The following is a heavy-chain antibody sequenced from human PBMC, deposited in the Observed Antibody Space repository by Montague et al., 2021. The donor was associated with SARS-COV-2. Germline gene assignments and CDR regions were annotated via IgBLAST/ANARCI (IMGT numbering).Heavy chain of an antibody. CDR3: ARGSRQWLVRPPHYYYFDY. V-gene: IGHV4-34*01. Sequence: SETLSLTCAVYAGSFIGYYWSGIRQPPGKGLECIGEINHSGSTNYNPSLKSRVTISVDTSKNQFSLKLSSVTAADTAVYYCARGSRQWLVRPPHYYYFDYWGQGTLVTVSS. CDR2: INHSGST. CDR1: AGSFIGYY. D-gene: IGHD6-19*01. J-gene: IGHJ4*02.